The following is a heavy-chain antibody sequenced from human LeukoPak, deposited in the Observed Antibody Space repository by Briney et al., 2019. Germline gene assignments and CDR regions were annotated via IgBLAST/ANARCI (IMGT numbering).Heavy chain of an antibody. Sequence: GGSLRLSCVASGFTFNTYALSWVRQAPGKGLEWVSFIGSAKNTNYADSVKGRFTISRDNSKNTLYLQMNSLRAEDTAVYYCAKSTVVTPVYFDYWGQGTLVTVSS. CDR3: AKSTVVTPVYFDY. CDR2: IGSAKNT. D-gene: IGHD4-23*01. CDR1: GFTFNTYA. J-gene: IGHJ4*02. V-gene: IGHV3-23*01.